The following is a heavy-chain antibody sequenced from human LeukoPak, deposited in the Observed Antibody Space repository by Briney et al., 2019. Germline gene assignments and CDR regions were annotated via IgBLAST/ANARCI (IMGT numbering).Heavy chain of an antibody. CDR2: ISGSGGST. Sequence: PGGSLRLSCAASGFTFSSYAMSWVRQAPGKGLEWVSAISGSGGSTYYADSVEGRFTISRDNSKNTLHLQMSSLRAEDTAVYYCAKAGCTNIACRPNVYNWFDPWGQGTLVTVSS. V-gene: IGHV3-23*01. CDR1: GFTFSSYA. D-gene: IGHD2-8*01. CDR3: AKAGCTNIACRPNVYNWFDP. J-gene: IGHJ5*02.